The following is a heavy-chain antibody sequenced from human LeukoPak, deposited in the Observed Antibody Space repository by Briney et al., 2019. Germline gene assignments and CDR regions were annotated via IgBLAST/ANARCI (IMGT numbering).Heavy chain of an antibody. CDR2: INHSGST. CDR1: GGSFNMAY. J-gene: IGHJ5*02. D-gene: IGHD6-19*01. Sequence: SETLSLTCAVYGGSFNMAYWNWIRQPPGKGLEWIGEINHSGSTNYNSSLKSRVTISVDTSKNQFSLKLSSVTAADTAVYYCARRRIYSSGWYSKTSNWFDPWGQGTLVTVSS. V-gene: IGHV4-34*01. CDR3: ARRRIYSSGWYSKTSNWFDP.